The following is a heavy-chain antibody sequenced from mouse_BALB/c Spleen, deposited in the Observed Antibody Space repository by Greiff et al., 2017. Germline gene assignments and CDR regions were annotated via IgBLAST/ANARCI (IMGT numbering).Heavy chain of an antibody. D-gene: IGHD1-1*01. Sequence: VQLQQPGAELVMPGASVKMSCKASGYTFTDYWMHWVKQRPGQGLEWIGAIDTSDSYTSYNQKFKGKATLTVDESSSTAYMQLSSLTSEDSAVYYCARGITGYFDGWGAGTTVTVSS. CDR3: ARGITGYFDG. J-gene: IGHJ1*01. V-gene: IGHV1-69*01. CDR1: GYTFTDYW. CDR2: IDTSDSYT.